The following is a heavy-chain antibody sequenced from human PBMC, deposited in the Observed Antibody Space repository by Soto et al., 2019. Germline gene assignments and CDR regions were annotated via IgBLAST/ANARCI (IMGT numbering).Heavy chain of an antibody. V-gene: IGHV4-31*02. CDR2: IYYSGRT. CDR3: ARFAREENPKVGSWYYFDY. J-gene: IGHJ4*02. CDR1: GGTPSRDRYF. Sequence: SHRKTLAGGTPSRDRYFLIWVIRHRGKGLEWIGNIYYSGRTYYNPSLKSRVTISVDTSKNQFSLKLSSVTAADTAVYYCARFAREENPKVGSWYYFDYWGQGTRVPVSS. D-gene: IGHD6-13*01.